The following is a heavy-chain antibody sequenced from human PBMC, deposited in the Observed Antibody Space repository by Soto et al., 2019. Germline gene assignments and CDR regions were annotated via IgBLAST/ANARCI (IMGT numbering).Heavy chain of an antibody. D-gene: IGHD3-22*01. J-gene: IGHJ4*02. V-gene: IGHV4-30-2*01. Sequence: SETLSLTCAVSGGSISSGGYSWSWIRQPPGKGLEWIGYIYHSGSTYYNPSLKSRVTISVDRSKNQFSLKLSSVTAADTAVYYCARVLVVDYYFDYWGQGTLVTVSS. CDR3: ARVLVVDYYFDY. CDR2: IYHSGST. CDR1: GGSISSGGYS.